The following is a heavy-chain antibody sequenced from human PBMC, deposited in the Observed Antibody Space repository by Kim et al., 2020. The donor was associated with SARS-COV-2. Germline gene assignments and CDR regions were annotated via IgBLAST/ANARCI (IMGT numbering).Heavy chain of an antibody. CDR1: GFTFSSYG. J-gene: IGHJ1*01. CDR3: ARDFCITGWDEYFQH. V-gene: IGHV3-33*01. Sequence: GGSLRLSCAASGFTFSSYGMHWVRQAPGKGLEWVAVIWYDGSNKYYADSVKGRFTISRDNSKNTLYLQMNSLRAEDTAVYYCARDFCITGWDEYFQHWGQGTLVTVSS. D-gene: IGHD1-20*01. CDR2: IWYDGSNK.